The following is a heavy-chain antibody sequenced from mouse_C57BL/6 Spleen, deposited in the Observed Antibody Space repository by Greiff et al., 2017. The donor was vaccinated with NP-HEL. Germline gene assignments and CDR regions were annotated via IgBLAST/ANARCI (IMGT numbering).Heavy chain of an antibody. Sequence: QVQLKESGAELVKPGASVKMSCKASGYTFTEYTIHWVKQRSGQGLEWIGWFYPGSGSIKYNEKFKDKATLTADKSSSTVYMELSRLTSEDSAVYFCARHEDPDYYGSSPFAYWGQGTRVTVSA. CDR3: ARHEDPDYYGSSPFAY. J-gene: IGHJ3*01. V-gene: IGHV1-62-2*01. CDR1: GYTFTEYT. D-gene: IGHD1-1*01. CDR2: FYPGSGSI.